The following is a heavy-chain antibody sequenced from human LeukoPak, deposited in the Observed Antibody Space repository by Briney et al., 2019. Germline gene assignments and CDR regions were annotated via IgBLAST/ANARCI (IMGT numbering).Heavy chain of an antibody. V-gene: IGHV4-4*07. CDR1: GGSISSYY. CDR2: IYNSGST. D-gene: IGHD3-16*02. CDR3: ATDFTFGGVIVRQTGVF. Sequence: SETLSLTCTVSGGSISSYYWSWIRQPAGKGLEWIGRIYNSGSTNYNPSLKSRVTMSVDTSKNQFSLKLSSVTAADTAVYYCATDFTFGGVIVRQTGVFWGQGTLVTVSS. J-gene: IGHJ4*02.